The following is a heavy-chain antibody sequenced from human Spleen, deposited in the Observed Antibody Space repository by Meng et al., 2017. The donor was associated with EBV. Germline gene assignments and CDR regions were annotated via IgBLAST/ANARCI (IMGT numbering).Heavy chain of an antibody. D-gene: IGHD2-8*02. CDR1: GGPFDGYS. J-gene: IGHJ4*02. CDR2: INHSGNT. CDR3: ATWWGKGYY. Sequence: QVDLQQWGAGLLKPSETLSLTCDVYGGPFDGYSWTWIRQPPGKGLEWIGEINHSGNTNYNPSLKSRVTISVDTSKRQFSLKLTSMTAADTAVYYCATWWGKGYYWGQETLVTVSS. V-gene: IGHV4-34*01.